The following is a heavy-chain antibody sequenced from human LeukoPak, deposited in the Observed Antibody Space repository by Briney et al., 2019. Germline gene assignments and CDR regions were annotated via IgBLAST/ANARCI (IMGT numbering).Heavy chain of an antibody. CDR3: VRVEDWGAAGNRMDY. CDR1: GFAFSTYP. CDR2: IPNGSGSE. Sequence: GGSLRLCCAASGFAFSTYPMFWVRQVPGKLLEWVSYIPNGSGSEYYADSVRGRFTISRDNSKNSLYLQMNNLRAEDTAVYSCVRVEDWGAAGNRMDYWGQGTLVTVSS. D-gene: IGHD6-13*01. V-gene: IGHV3-21*01. J-gene: IGHJ4*02.